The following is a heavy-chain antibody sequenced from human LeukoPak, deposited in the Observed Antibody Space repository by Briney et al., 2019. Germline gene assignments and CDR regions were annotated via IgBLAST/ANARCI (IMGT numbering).Heavy chain of an antibody. V-gene: IGHV1-69*05. J-gene: IGHJ1*01. D-gene: IGHD3-22*01. CDR3: ASTRISGYQIGEYFQH. Sequence: SVKVSCEASGGTFGSYGISWVRQAPGQGLEWMGRIIPIFGTANYAQKFQGRVTITTEESTSTAYMELSSLRSEDTAVYYCASTRISGYQIGEYFQHWGQGTLVTVSS. CDR1: GGTFGSYG. CDR2: IIPIFGTA.